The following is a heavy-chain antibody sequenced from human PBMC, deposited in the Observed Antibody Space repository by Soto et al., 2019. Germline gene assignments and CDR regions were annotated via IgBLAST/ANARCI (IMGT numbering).Heavy chain of an antibody. CDR3: ARDRGTFCTGGDCYGNYGMDV. V-gene: IGHV4-59*01. J-gene: IGHJ6*02. CDR2: IYYSGST. D-gene: IGHD2-8*02. CDR1: DGSISNYY. Sequence: SETLYLTCTVSDGSISNYYWSWIRQPPGKGLEWIGYIYYSGSTNYNPSLKSRVTISVDTSKNRFSLKLGSVTAADTAVYYCARDRGTFCTGGDCYGNYGMDVWGQGTTVTVSS.